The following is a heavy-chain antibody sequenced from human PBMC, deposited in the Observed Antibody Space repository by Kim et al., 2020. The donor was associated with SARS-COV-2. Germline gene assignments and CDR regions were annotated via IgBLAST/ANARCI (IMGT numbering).Heavy chain of an antibody. Sequence: GGSLRLSCAASGFTFSSYSMNWVRQAPGKGLEWVSSISSSSSYIYYADSVKGRFTISRDNAKNSLYLQMNSLRAEDTAVYYCAREGGGSSCWSWFDPWGHGALVTVSP. V-gene: IGHV3-21*01. D-gene: IGHD6-19*01. CDR1: GFTFSSYS. CDR2: ISSSSSYI. J-gene: IGHJ5*02. CDR3: AREGGGSSCWSWFDP.